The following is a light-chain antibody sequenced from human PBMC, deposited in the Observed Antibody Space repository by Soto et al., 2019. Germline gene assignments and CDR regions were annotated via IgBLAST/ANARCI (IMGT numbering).Light chain of an antibody. Sequence: EIVMTQSPATLSVSPGERATLFCRASQNINNNLAWYQQKPGQAPRLLIYGAYTRATGIPATFSGSGSGTEFTLTISSLQSEDFAVYYCQQYNSWPPITFGGGTK. CDR2: GAY. CDR1: QNINNN. J-gene: IGKJ4*01. V-gene: IGKV3-15*01. CDR3: QQYNSWPPIT.